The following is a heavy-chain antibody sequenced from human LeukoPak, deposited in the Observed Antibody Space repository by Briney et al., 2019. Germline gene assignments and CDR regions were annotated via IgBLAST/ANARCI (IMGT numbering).Heavy chain of an antibody. CDR2: IWYDGSNK. V-gene: IGHV3-33*01. J-gene: IGHJ4*02. CDR1: GFTFSSYG. CDR3: ARGVMYYDSSGYLFDY. Sequence: PGRSLRLSCAASGFTFSSYGMHWVRQAPGKGLEWVAIIWYDGSNKYYADSVKARFTSSRDNYKNTLYLQMNSLRAEDTAVYYCARGVMYYDSSGYLFDYWGQGILVTVSS. D-gene: IGHD3-22*01.